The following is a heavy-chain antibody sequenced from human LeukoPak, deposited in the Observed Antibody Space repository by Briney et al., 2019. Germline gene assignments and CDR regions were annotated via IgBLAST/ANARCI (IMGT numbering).Heavy chain of an antibody. CDR2: INPNTGDT. V-gene: IGHV1-2*04. D-gene: IGHD3-10*01. CDR1: GYTFTGYY. J-gene: IGHJ4*02. CDR3: ARSRRVGNGEYPDY. Sequence: ASVKVSCKASGYTFTGYYMHWVRKTPGQGLEWMGWINPNTGDTNYGRKFQGWVTMTRDTSINTAYMELRSLRSDDTAVYYCARSRRVGNGEYPDYWGQGTLVTVSS.